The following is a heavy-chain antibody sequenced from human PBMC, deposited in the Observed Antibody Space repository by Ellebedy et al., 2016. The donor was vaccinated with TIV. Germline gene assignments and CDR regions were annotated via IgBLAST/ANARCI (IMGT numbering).Heavy chain of an antibody. V-gene: IGHV3-7*02. CDR1: GFSFRSYY. CDR2: IKQDGSVK. CDR3: VSTTRSKSFNI. J-gene: IGHJ3*02. D-gene: IGHD4-11*01. Sequence: PGGSLRLSCAASGFSFRSYYMFWVRQAPGKGLEWLASIKQDGSVKQYGSSVRGRLTISRDNAENSLYLQMNSLRVEDTALYYCVSTTRSKSFNIWGQGTMVTVSS.